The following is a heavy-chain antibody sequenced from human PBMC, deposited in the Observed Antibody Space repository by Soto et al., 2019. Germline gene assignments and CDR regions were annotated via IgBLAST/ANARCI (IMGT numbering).Heavy chain of an antibody. V-gene: IGHV3-30-3*01. D-gene: IGHD1-26*01. CDR1: GFTFSSYA. J-gene: IGHJ3*02. Sequence: QVQLVESGGGVVQPGRSLRLSCEASGFTFSSYAMHWVRQAPGKGLEWVAVISYDGSIKYYADSVKGRFTISRDNTKNTLYLQMNSLRAEDSAVYFCARWLGSGIDAFDIWGQGTMVTVSS. CDR2: ISYDGSIK. CDR3: ARWLGSGIDAFDI.